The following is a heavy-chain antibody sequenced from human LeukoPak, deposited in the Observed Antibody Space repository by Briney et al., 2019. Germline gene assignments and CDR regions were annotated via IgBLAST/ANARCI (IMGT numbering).Heavy chain of an antibody. CDR3: ARGSRRDGYNWVWGVYDY. Sequence: GGSLRLSCAASGFTFSTNSMNWVRQAPGKGLEWVSSISSSSSYIYYADSVKGRFTISRDNAKNSLYLQMNSLRAEDTAVYYCARGSRRDGYNWVWGVYDYWGQGTLVTVSS. J-gene: IGHJ4*02. D-gene: IGHD5-24*01. V-gene: IGHV3-21*01. CDR1: GFTFSTNS. CDR2: ISSSSSYI.